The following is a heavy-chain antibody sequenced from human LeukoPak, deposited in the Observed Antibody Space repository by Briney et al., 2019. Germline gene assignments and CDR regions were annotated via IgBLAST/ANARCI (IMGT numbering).Heavy chain of an antibody. J-gene: IGHJ4*02. CDR1: GGTFSSYA. Sequence: SVKVSCKASGGTFSSYAIRWVRQAPGQGLEWMGRIIPILGIANYAQKFQGRVTITADKSTSTAYMELSSLRSEDTAVYYCARMYYYDSSGYYYFDYWGQGTLVTVSS. CDR2: IIPILGIA. D-gene: IGHD3-22*01. V-gene: IGHV1-69*04. CDR3: ARMYYYDSSGYYYFDY.